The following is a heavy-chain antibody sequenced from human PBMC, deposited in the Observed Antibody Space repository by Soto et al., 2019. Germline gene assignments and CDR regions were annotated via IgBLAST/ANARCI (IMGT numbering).Heavy chain of an antibody. D-gene: IGHD6-19*01. Sequence: AGGSLRLSCAASGFTFSSYWMHWVRQAPGKGLVWVSRINSDGSSTSYADSVKGRFTISRDNRKNSLYLQMNSLRTEDTALYYCAKDIAGSGWYDFDYWGQGTLVTLSS. CDR3: AKDIAGSGWYDFDY. CDR1: GFTFSSYW. CDR2: INSDGSST. J-gene: IGHJ4*02. V-gene: IGHV3-74*01.